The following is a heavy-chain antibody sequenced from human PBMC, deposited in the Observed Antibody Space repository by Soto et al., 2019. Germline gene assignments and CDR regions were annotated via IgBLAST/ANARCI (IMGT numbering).Heavy chain of an antibody. J-gene: IGHJ6*02. CDR2: IYYSGST. D-gene: IGHD4-17*01. Sequence: ASEILSLTCTVSGGSISSSSYYWGWIRQPPGKGLEWIGYIYYSGSTNYNPSLKSRVTISVDTSKNQFSLKLSSVTAADTAVYYCARAKHYGDYTVRVYGMDVWGQGTTVTVSS. CDR1: GGSISSSSYY. CDR3: ARAKHYGDYTVRVYGMDV. V-gene: IGHV4-61*05.